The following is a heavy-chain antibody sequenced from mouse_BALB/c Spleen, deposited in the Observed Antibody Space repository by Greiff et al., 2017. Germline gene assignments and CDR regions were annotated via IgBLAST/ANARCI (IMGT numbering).Heavy chain of an antibody. CDR3: ARSYDYSWFAY. CDR1: GFSLTGCG. V-gene: IGHV2-6-7*01. D-gene: IGHD2-4*01. Sequence: VHLVESGPGLVAPSQSLSITCTVSGFSLTGCGVNWVRQPPGKGLEWMGMIGGDGSTAYNTALKSRLSISKDNSKSQVFLTMNRLQTDDTARYYCARSYDYSWFAYWGQGTLVTVSA. CDR2: IGGDGST. J-gene: IGHJ3*01.